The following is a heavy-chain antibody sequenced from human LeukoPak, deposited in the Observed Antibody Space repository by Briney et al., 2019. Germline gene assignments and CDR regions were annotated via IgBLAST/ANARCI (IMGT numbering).Heavy chain of an antibody. J-gene: IGHJ3*02. D-gene: IGHD3-10*01. Sequence: PSETLSLTCTVSGGSISSGSYYWGWIRQPPGKGLEWIGSIYYSGSTYYNRSLKSRVTISVDTSKNQFSLKLSSVTAADTAVYYCARFVRGVIRSKDAFDIWGQGTMVTVSS. CDR2: IYYSGST. V-gene: IGHV4-39*01. CDR3: ARFVRGVIRSKDAFDI. CDR1: GGSISSGSYY.